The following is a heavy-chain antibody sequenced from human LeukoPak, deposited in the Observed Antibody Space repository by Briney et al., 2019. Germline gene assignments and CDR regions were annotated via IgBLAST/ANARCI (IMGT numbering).Heavy chain of an antibody. CDR2: INPNSGGT. CDR3: ARPYCSSTSCYLRYYYYGMDV. V-gene: IGHV1-2*02. J-gene: IGHJ6*02. CDR1: GYTFTGYY. Sequence: ASVKVSCKASGYTFTGYYMHWVRQAPGQGLEWMGWINPNSGGTNYAQKFQGRVTMTRDTSISTAYMELSRLRSDDTAVYYCARPYCSSTSCYLRYYYYGMDVWGQGTTVTVSS. D-gene: IGHD2-2*01.